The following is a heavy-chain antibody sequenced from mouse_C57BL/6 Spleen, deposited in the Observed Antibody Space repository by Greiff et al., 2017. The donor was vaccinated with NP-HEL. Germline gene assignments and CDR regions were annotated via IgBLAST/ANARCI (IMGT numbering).Heavy chain of an antibody. Sequence: QVQLQQSGAELTKPGASVKLSCKATGYTFTGYWIEWVKQRPGHGLEWIGVIFPGDGSTNYNEKFKGKATFTADTSSNTAYMQLSRLTTEDSAIYYCARPKLGRGYYFDYWGQGTTLTVSS. CDR1: GYTFTGYW. V-gene: IGHV1-9*01. CDR3: ARPKLGRGYYFDY. CDR2: IFPGDGST. D-gene: IGHD4-1*01. J-gene: IGHJ2*01.